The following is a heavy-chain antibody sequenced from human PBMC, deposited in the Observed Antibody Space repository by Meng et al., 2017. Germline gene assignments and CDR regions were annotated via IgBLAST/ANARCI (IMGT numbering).Heavy chain of an antibody. V-gene: IGHV3-21*01. Sequence: GGSLRLSCAASGFTFSSYSMNWVRQAPGKGLEWVSSISSSSSYIYYADSVKGRFTISRDNAKNSLYLQMNSLRAEDTAVYYCARLTVAGHRDYYYGMDVWGQGTTVTVSS. D-gene: IGHD6-19*01. CDR3: ARLTVAGHRDYYYGMDV. CDR1: GFTFSSYS. J-gene: IGHJ6*02. CDR2: ISSSSSYI.